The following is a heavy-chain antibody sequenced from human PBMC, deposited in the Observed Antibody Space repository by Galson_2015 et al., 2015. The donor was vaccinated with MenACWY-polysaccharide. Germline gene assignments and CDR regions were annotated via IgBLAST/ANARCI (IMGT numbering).Heavy chain of an antibody. CDR3: ARVLYDFWSGYLFHMDV. CDR1: GFTFSSYG. J-gene: IGHJ6*03. V-gene: IGHV3-30*03. D-gene: IGHD3-3*01. Sequence: SLRLSCAASGFTFSSYGMHWVRQAPGKGLEWVAVISYDGSNKYYADSVKGRFTISRDNSKNTLYLQMNSLRAEDTAVYYCARVLYDFWSGYLFHMDVWGKGTTVTVSS. CDR2: ISYDGSNK.